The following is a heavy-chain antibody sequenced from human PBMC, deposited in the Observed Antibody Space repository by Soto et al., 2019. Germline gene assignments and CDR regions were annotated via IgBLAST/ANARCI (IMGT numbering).Heavy chain of an antibody. CDR1: GFTFSSYN. J-gene: IGHJ4*02. CDR3: ARERGYPDN. D-gene: IGHD2-2*01. CDR2: IDSSSSII. V-gene: IGHV3-48*01. Sequence: EVPLVESGGGLVQPGGSLRLSCAASGFTFSSYNMDWVRQAPGKGLEWVAYIDSSSSIIYYADSVKGRFTIARKNARTSLYLQMNSLGAEDTAVYYCARERGYPDNWGQGTLVTVSS.